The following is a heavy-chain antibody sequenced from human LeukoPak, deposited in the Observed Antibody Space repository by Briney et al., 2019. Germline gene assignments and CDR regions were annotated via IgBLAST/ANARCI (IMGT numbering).Heavy chain of an antibody. J-gene: IGHJ6*03. CDR2: INHSGST. D-gene: IGHD4-23*01. Sequence: SETLSLTCAVYGGSFSGYYWSWIRQPPGKGLEWIGEINHSGSTNYNPPLKSRVTISVDTSKNQFSLKLSSVTAADTAVYYCAPYGGKGGYYYMDVWGKGTTVTVSS. CDR3: APYGGKGGYYYMDV. V-gene: IGHV4-34*01. CDR1: GGSFSGYY.